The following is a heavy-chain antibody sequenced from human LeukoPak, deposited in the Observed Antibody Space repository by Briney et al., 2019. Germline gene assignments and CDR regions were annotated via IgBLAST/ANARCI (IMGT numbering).Heavy chain of an antibody. D-gene: IGHD3-3*01. CDR1: GYTFTSYG. J-gene: IGHJ4*02. CDR3: ARERAPKTIFGVVIGYFDY. Sequence: SVKVSCKASGYTFTSYGISWVRQAPGQGLEWMGGIIPIFGTANYAQKFQGRVTITADESTSTAYMELSSLRSEDTAVYYCARERAPKTIFGVVIGYFDYWGQGTLVTVSS. CDR2: IIPIFGTA. V-gene: IGHV1-69*13.